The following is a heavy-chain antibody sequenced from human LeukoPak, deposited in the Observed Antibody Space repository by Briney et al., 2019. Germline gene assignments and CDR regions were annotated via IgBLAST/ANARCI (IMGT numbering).Heavy chain of an antibody. CDR3: VRHISTNTGYFDS. CDR1: GGSINSHSYY. Sequence: SETLSLTCTVSGGSINSHSYYWGWIRQPPGKGLEWIGSVYYDGTSYFNPSLKSRAAVFVATSRDQFSLDLSFVTAADTALYYCVRHISTNTGYFDSCGQGTLVSVSS. J-gene: IGHJ4*02. V-gene: IGHV4-39*01. CDR2: VYYDGTS. D-gene: IGHD5-24*01.